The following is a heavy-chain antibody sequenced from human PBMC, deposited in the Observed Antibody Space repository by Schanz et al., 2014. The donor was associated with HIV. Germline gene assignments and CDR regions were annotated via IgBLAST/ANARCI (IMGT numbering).Heavy chain of an antibody. CDR2: INPNSGDT. V-gene: IGHV1-2*02. D-gene: IGHD3-16*01. CDR3: ARGRERSTTDHRYHYHYEMDV. Sequence: QVQLVQSGVEVKKPGASVKVSCKASGYTFYDYSIHWVRQAPGQGLVWMGWINPNSGDTKYEQKFQDRVTMTSDMSINTVYMELTRLRSDDTAVYYCARGRERSTTDHRYHYHYEMDVWGQGTTVTVSS. CDR1: GYTFYDYS. J-gene: IGHJ6*02.